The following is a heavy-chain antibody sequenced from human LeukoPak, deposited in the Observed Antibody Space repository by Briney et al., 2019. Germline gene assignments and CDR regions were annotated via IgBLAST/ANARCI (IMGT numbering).Heavy chain of an antibody. Sequence: GGSLRLSCVASGFSLSGYWMYWVRQAPGKGLMYISRNNGDGSTTNYADVVKGRFTMSRDNVKNTLYLQMNSLRVEDTAVYYCARGDLWFGELLPSDFDYWGQGTLVTVSS. V-gene: IGHV3-74*01. CDR2: NNGDGSTT. CDR3: ARGDLWFGELLPSDFDY. J-gene: IGHJ4*02. CDR1: GFSLSGYW. D-gene: IGHD3-10*01.